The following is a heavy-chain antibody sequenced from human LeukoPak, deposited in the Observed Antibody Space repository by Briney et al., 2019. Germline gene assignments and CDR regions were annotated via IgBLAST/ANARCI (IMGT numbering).Heavy chain of an antibody. CDR2: IKQDGSEK. J-gene: IGHJ6*03. CDR3: ARDGVGLGYSWVYYYYYMDV. CDR1: GFTFSSYW. D-gene: IGHD5-18*01. Sequence: GGSLRLSCAASGFTFSSYWMSWVRQAPGKGLEWVANIKQDGSEKYYVDSVKGRFTISRDNAKNSLYLQMNSLRAEDTAVYYCARDGVGLGYSWVYYYYYMDVWGKGTTVTVSS. V-gene: IGHV3-7*01.